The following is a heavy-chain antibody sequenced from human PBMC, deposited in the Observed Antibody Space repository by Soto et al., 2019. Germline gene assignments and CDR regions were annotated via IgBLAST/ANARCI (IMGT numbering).Heavy chain of an antibody. CDR1: GYTFTSYA. Sequence: GASVKVSCKASGYTFTSYAMHWVRQAPGQRLEWIGWINAGNGNTKYSQKFQGRVTITRDTSASTAYMELSSLRSEDTAVYYCARGDPASSSWYPYYGMDVWGQGTTVTVS. CDR3: ARGDPASSSWYPYYGMDV. V-gene: IGHV1-3*01. J-gene: IGHJ6*02. CDR2: INAGNGNT. D-gene: IGHD6-13*01.